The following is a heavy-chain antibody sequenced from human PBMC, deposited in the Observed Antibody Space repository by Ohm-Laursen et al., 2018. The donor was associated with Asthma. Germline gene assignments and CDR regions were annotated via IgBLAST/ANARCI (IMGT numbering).Heavy chain of an antibody. V-gene: IGHV3-23*01. D-gene: IGHD2-15*01. J-gene: IGHJ4*02. CDR1: GLAFSTYF. Sequence: SLRLSCAASGLAFSTYFMSWVRQAPGKGLEWVSTISATGGTTYYADSVKGRFTISRDNSKNTLYLQMNSLRAEDTAVYYCARALGGYIDYWGQGTLVTVSS. CDR3: ARALGGYIDY. CDR2: ISATGGTT.